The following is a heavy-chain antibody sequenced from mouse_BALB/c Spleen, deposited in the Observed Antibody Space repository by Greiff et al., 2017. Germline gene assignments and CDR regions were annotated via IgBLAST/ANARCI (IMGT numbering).Heavy chain of an antibody. Sequence: QVQLQQSGAELVMPGASVKMSCKASGYTFTDYWMHWVKQRPGQGLEWIGAIDTSDSYTSYNQKFKGKATLTVDESSSTAYMQLSSLTSEDSAVYYCAREAGTARATFDYWGQGTTLTVSS. V-gene: IGHV1-69*01. CDR3: AREAGTARATFDY. D-gene: IGHD3-1*01. CDR1: GYTFTDYW. J-gene: IGHJ2*01. CDR2: IDTSDSYT.